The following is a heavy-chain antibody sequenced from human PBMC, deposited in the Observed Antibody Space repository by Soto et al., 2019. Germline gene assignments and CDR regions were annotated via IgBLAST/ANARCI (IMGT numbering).Heavy chain of an antibody. Sequence: QVPLVQSGAEVKKPGSSVKVSCKASGGTFSSYAISWVRQAPGQGLEWMGGIIPIFGTANYAQKFQGRVTITADESTSTAYMELSSLRSEDTAVYYCASDTYCSGGSCYSAAGYYYGMDVWGQGTTVTVSS. V-gene: IGHV1-69*01. CDR2: IIPIFGTA. CDR3: ASDTYCSGGSCYSAAGYYYGMDV. D-gene: IGHD2-15*01. J-gene: IGHJ6*02. CDR1: GGTFSSYA.